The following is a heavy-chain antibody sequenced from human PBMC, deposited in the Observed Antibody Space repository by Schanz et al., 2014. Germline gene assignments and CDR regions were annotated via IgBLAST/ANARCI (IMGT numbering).Heavy chain of an antibody. CDR1: GFTVSNNY. D-gene: IGHD1-26*01. V-gene: IGHV3-11*01. J-gene: IGHJ3*02. CDR3: AKVGPYSGSLGAFDI. Sequence: VQLVESGGGLVQPGGSLRLSCAASGFTVSNNYMTWIRQAPGKGLEWVSYITSGSAKFYADSVKGRFTISRDNAKNSLYLQMNSLRAEDSAVYYCAKVGPYSGSLGAFDIWGQGTMVTVSS. CDR2: ITSGSAK.